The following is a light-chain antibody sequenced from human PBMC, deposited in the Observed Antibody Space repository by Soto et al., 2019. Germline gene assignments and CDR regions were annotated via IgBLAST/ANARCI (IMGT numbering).Light chain of an antibody. CDR1: QSVSTD. CDR3: QQYNDWPPIT. J-gene: IGKJ3*01. V-gene: IGKV3-15*01. Sequence: EIVMTQSPPTLSVSPGERATLSCRAGQSVSTDLAWYQQKPGQAPRLLIYGASTRATDVPARFSGGGSGTEFTLTISSPHSEDVAIYYCQQYNDWPPITFGPGTKVDIK. CDR2: GAS.